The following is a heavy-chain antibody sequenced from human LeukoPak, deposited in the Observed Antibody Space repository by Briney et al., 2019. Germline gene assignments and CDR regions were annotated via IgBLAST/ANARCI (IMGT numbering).Heavy chain of an antibody. V-gene: IGHV1-46*01. J-gene: IGHJ4*02. CDR1: GYTFPSYF. D-gene: IGHD6-6*01. Sequence: ASVTVSCTASGYTFPSYFMHWVRQAPGQGLEWMGIINPTGGSTTYAQKFQGRVTMTRDTSTSTVYMGLSSLRSDDTAVYYCARTAARRFDYWGQGTLVTVSS. CDR2: INPTGGST. CDR3: ARTAARRFDY.